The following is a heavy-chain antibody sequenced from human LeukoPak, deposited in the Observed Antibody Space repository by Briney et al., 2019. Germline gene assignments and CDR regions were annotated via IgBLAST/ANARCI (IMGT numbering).Heavy chain of an antibody. CDR1: GFTFSSYW. J-gene: IGHJ4*02. D-gene: IGHD6-6*01. V-gene: IGHV3-7*01. Sequence: GGSLRLSCAASGFTFSSYWMSWFRRAPGKGLEWVANIKYDGSDKYYVDSVKGRFTISRDNDRNSLYLQLNSLRVDDTAVYYCAREFSGSSFNDYWGQGTLVTVSS. CDR2: IKYDGSDK. CDR3: AREFSGSSFNDY.